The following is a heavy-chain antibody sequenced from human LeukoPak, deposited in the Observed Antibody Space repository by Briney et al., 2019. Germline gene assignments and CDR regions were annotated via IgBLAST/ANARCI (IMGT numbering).Heavy chain of an antibody. CDR3: ARGPIAVAMDNWFDP. CDR2: INPNSGGT. D-gene: IGHD6-19*01. V-gene: IGHV1-2*02. J-gene: IGHJ5*02. Sequence: ASVKLSCSASGSIFTGYYMPRVRQAPGQGLEWMGGINPNSGGTNYAQTFQGRVTMTRDTSISTAYMELSRLRSDDTAVYYCARGPIAVAMDNWFDPWGQGTLVTVSS. CDR1: GSIFTGYY.